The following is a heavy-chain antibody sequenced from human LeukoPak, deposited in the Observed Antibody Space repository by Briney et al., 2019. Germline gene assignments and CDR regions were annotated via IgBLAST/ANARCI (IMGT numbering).Heavy chain of an antibody. D-gene: IGHD4-17*01. CDR3: ARAPLRYDYGDYDDAFDI. J-gene: IGHJ3*02. Sequence: GASVKVSCKASGGTFSSYAISWVRQAPGQGLEWMGGIIPIFGTANYAQKFQGRVTITADKSTSTAYMELSSLRSEDTAVYYCARAPLRYDYGDYDDAFDIWGQGTMVTVSS. V-gene: IGHV1-69*06. CDR2: IIPIFGTA. CDR1: GGTFSSYA.